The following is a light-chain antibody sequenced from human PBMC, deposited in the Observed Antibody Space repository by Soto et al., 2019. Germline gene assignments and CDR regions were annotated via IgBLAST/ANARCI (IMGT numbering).Light chain of an antibody. J-gene: IGLJ1*01. CDR3: SSYTSGFYV. CDR2: DVS. Sequence: QSALTQPASVPGSPGQSITISCTGTSSDVGGYNYVSWYQQHPGKAPKLMIYDVSDRPSGVSNRFSGSKSGNTASLTISGLQAEDEADYYCSSYTSGFYVFGTGTKVTVL. V-gene: IGLV2-14*01. CDR1: SSDVGGYNY.